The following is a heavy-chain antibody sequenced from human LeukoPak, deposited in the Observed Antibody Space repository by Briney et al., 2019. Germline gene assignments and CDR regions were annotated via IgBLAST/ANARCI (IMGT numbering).Heavy chain of an antibody. D-gene: IGHD5-24*01. Sequence: SKTLSLTCTVSGGSISSSGYYWGWIRQPPGKGLEWIGSVFYSGSAYYNPSLKSRVTISVDTSKNQFSLNLSSVTAADTAVYYCARHPAVMATMNLDYWGQGALVTVSS. CDR1: GGSISSSGYY. CDR3: ARHPAVMATMNLDY. CDR2: VFYSGSA. J-gene: IGHJ4*02. V-gene: IGHV4-39*01.